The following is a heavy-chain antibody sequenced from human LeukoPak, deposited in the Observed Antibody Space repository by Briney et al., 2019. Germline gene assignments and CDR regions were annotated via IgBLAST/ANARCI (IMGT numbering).Heavy chain of an antibody. CDR3: ARDLVTVTKGFDI. V-gene: IGHV4-59*11. CDR2: ISYIGST. D-gene: IGHD4-17*01. J-gene: IGHJ3*02. Sequence: XXTLSLTCAVSDXSFSSHYWTWIRQPPGKGLEWIGYISYIGSTNYNPSLKSRVTISIDTSRNQFSLRLSSVTAADTAVYYCARDLVTVTKGFDIWGQGTMVSVSS. CDR1: DXSFSSHY.